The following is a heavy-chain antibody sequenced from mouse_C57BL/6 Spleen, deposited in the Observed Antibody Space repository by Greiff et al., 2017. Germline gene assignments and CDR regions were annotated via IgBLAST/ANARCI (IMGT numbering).Heavy chain of an antibody. J-gene: IGHJ4*01. Sequence: VQLQQSGTELVKPGASVKLSCKASGYTFTSYWMHWVKQRPGQGLEWIGNINPSNGGTNYNEKFKSKATLTVDKSSSTAYMQLSSLTSEDAVVYYCARLVTYYYAMDYGGQGTSVTVSS. CDR3: ARLVTYYYAMDY. V-gene: IGHV1-53*01. CDR1: GYTFTSYW. CDR2: INPSNGGT. D-gene: IGHD2-2*01.